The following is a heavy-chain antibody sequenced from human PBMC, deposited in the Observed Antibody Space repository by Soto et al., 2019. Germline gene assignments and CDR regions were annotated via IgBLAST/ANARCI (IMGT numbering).Heavy chain of an antibody. D-gene: IGHD6-13*01. CDR3: ARRGYSSSWYYYYYYGMDV. CDR2: MNPNSGNS. J-gene: IGHJ6*02. V-gene: IGHV1-8*02. Sequence: QAQLVQSGAEVKKPGASVKVYCKASGYTFTSYDINWARQATGQGLEWMGWMNPNSGNSGYAQKFEGRVTLTRNNSISIAYRELSSLRSENTAVYYCARRGYSSSWYYYYYYGMDVWGQGTTVTVSS. CDR1: GYTFTSYD.